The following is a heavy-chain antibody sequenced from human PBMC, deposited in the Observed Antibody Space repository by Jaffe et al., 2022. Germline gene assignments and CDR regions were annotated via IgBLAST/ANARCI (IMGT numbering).Heavy chain of an antibody. CDR3: ARHYGGGIWFREPFDY. CDR1: GFTFDDYG. D-gene: IGHD3-10*01. V-gene: IGHV3-20*01. J-gene: IGHJ4*02. Sequence: EVQLVESGGGVVRPGGSLRLSCAASGFTFDDYGMSWVRQAPGKGLEWVSGINWNGGSTGYADSVKGRFTISRDNAKNSLYLQMNSLRAEDTALYHCARHYGGGIWFREPFDYWGQGTLVTVSS. CDR2: INWNGGST.